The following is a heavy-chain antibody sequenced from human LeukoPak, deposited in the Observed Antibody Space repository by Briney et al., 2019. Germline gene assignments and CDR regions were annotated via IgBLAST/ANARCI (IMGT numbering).Heavy chain of an antibody. Sequence: ASVKVSCKASGFTFTNHAMHWVRQAPGQRLEWMGWINAGNGNTKYSQKFQGRVTITRDTSASTAYMELSSLRSEDTAVYYCARGGIYDFWSGSFDYWGQGTLVTVSS. V-gene: IGHV1-3*01. CDR3: ARGGIYDFWSGSFDY. D-gene: IGHD3-3*01. J-gene: IGHJ4*02. CDR1: GFTFTNHA. CDR2: INAGNGNT.